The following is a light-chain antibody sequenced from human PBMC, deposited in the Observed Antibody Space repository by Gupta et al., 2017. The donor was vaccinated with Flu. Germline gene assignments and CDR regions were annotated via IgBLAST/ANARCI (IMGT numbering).Light chain of an antibody. J-gene: IGKJ1*01. V-gene: IGKV1-5*03. CDR2: KAS. CDR1: QSISSW. CDR3: QQYNSYSGT. Sequence: GDRVTITCLASQSISSWLAWYQQKPGKAPKVLIYKASSLQSGVPSRFSGSGSGTEFTLTISSLQPDDFATYYCQQYNSYSGTFGQGTKVEIK.